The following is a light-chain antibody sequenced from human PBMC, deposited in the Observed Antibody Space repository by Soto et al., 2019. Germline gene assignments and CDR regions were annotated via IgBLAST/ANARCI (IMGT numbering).Light chain of an antibody. CDR2: DAS. Sequence: DIPMTQSPSTLSASVGDRVTITCRASQSISTWLAWYQQKPGKAPKLLIYDASSWESGVPSRFSGSGSGTEFTLTISSLQPDDLATYYCQQYNSYSPWTFGQGTKVEIK. V-gene: IGKV1-5*01. CDR3: QQYNSYSPWT. CDR1: QSISTW. J-gene: IGKJ1*01.